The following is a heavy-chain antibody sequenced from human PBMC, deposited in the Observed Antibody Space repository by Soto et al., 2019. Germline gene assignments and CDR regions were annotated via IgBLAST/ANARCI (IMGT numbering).Heavy chain of an antibody. V-gene: IGHV4-31*03. D-gene: IGHD6-19*01. CDR2: IYYSGST. CDR1: GGSISSGGYY. CDR3: ASSSGSGWYYFDY. J-gene: IGHJ4*02. Sequence: PSETLSLTCTVSGGSISSGGYYWSWIRQHPGKGLEWIGYIYYSGSTYYNPSLKSRVTISVDTSKNQFSLKLSSVTAADTAVYYCASSSGSGWYYFDYWGQGTLVTVSS.